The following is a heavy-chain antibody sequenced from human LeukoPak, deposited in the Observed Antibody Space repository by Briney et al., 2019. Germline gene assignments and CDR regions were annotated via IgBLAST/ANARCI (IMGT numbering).Heavy chain of an antibody. D-gene: IGHD6-19*01. V-gene: IGHV3-23*01. J-gene: IGHJ6*03. Sequence: GGSLRLSCAASGFTFSSYAMSWVRQAPGKGLEWVSAISGSGGSTYYADSVKGRFTISRDNSKNTLYLQMNSLRAEDTAVYYCAKDRRLGDGYYYYYMDVWGKGTTVTVSS. CDR2: ISGSGGST. CDR1: GFTFSSYA. CDR3: AKDRRLGDGYYYYYMDV.